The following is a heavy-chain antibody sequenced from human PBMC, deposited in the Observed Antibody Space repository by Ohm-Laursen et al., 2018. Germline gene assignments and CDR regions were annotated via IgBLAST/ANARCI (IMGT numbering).Heavy chain of an antibody. Sequence: SQTLSLTCAVFGGSFSGYYWSWIRQPPGKGLQWIGEITHSGSTSYNPSLKSRVTISVDTSKNQFSLKLRSVTAADTAVYYCARGGKRGDYYYYYGMDVWGQGATVTVSS. CDR1: GGSFSGYY. D-gene: IGHD1-14*01. CDR3: ARGGKRGDYYYYYGMDV. V-gene: IGHV4-34*01. J-gene: IGHJ6*02. CDR2: ITHSGST.